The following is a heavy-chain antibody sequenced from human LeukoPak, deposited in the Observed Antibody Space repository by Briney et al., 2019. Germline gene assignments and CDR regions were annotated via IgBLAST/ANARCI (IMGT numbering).Heavy chain of an antibody. CDR2: ISGSGGST. D-gene: IGHD2-21*02. CDR3: ATRVYCGGDCYSSHGMDV. J-gene: IGHJ6*02. V-gene: IGHV3-23*01. CDR1: GFTFSNYA. Sequence: GGSLRLSCAASGFTFSNYAMSWVRQAPGKGLEWVSAISGSGGSTYYADSVKGRFTISRDNSKNTLYLQMNSLRPEDTAVYYCATRVYCGGDCYSSHGMDVWGPGTTVTVSS.